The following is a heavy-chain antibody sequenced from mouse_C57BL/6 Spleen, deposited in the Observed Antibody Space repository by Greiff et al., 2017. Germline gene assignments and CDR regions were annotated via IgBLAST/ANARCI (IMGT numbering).Heavy chain of an antibody. V-gene: IGHV1-15*01. CDR1: GYTFTDYE. CDR2: IDPETGGT. Sequence: VQLQESGAELVRPGASVTLSCKASGYTFTDYEMHWVKQTPVHGLEWIGAIDPETGGTAYNQKFKGKAILTADKSSSTAYMELRSLTSEDSAVYYCTRGATVAYFDVWGTGTTVTVSS. CDR3: TRGATVAYFDV. J-gene: IGHJ1*03. D-gene: IGHD1-1*01.